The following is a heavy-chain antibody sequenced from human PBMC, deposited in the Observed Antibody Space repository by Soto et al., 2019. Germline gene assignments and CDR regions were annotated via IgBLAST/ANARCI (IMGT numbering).Heavy chain of an antibody. Sequence: PVLPQRLWRTAVEGTCVSYSINCIRQAKGKGLEWVSSISSSSSYIYYADSVKGRFTISRDNAKNSLYLQMNSLRAEDTAVYYCARDSSSRSRYFDYWGQGTLVTVSS. CDR2: ISSSSSYI. CDR1: EGTCVSYS. J-gene: IGHJ4*02. CDR3: ARDSSSRSRYFDY. D-gene: IGHD6-6*01. V-gene: IGHV3-21*01.